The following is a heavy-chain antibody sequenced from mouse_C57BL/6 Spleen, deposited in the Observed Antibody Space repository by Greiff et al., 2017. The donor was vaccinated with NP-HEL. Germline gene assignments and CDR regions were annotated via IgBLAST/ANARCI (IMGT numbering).Heavy chain of an antibody. D-gene: IGHD1-1*01. J-gene: IGHJ1*03. CDR3: AKTSITTVVATGYFGV. V-gene: IGHV1-69*01. CDR2: IDPSDSYT. Sequence: QVQLQQPGAELVMPGASVKLSCKASGYTFTSYWMHWVKQRPGQGLEWIGEIDPSDSYTNYNQKFKGKSTLTVDKSSSTAYMQLSSLTSEDSAVYYCAKTSITTVVATGYFGVWGTGTTVTVSS. CDR1: GYTFTSYW.